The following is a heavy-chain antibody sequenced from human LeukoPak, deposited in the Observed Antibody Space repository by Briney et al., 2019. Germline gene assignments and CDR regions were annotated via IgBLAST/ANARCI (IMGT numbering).Heavy chain of an antibody. J-gene: IGHJ6*02. CDR3: AKDRGLGSGSYSYGMDV. CDR2: ISGSSNSI. CDR1: GFTFNSYS. Sequence: GGSLRLSCAASGFTFNSYSMNWVRQAPGKGLEWVSSISGSSNSIYYADSVKGRFTISRDNAKNPLYLQMNSLRAEDTAVYYCAKDRGLGSGSYSYGMDVWGQGTTVTVSS. D-gene: IGHD3-10*01. V-gene: IGHV3-21*01.